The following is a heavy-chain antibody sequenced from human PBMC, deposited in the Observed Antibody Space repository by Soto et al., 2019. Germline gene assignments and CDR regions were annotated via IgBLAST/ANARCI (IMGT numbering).Heavy chain of an antibody. Sequence: DVQLVQSGGGVVQPGGSLRLSCSGSGFTFGSYWMHWARQVPGKGLVWVSSINSDGSSIKYADSVKGRFTISRDNAKNILYLQLTSLGGDDTAIYDCARNPLGLPAFDYWGQGTLVTVSS. CDR1: GFTFGSYW. CDR2: INSDGSSI. D-gene: IGHD2-2*01. J-gene: IGHJ4*02. CDR3: ARNPLGLPAFDY. V-gene: IGHV3-74*01.